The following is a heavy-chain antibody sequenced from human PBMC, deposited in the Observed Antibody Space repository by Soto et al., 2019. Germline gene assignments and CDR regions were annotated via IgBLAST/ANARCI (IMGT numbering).Heavy chain of an antibody. V-gene: IGHV2-5*02. J-gene: IGHJ5*02. CDR2: IYWDDDK. CDR3: ARNHYLNNWFDP. D-gene: IGHD1-26*01. Sequence: QITLKESGPTLVNPTQSLTLTCTFSGFSLRSSGVGVGWIRQPPGKALEWLALIYWDDDKRYRPSLKSRLTITKDTSKTQVVLTMTNMDPVDTATYYCARNHYLNNWFDPWGQGTLVTVSS. CDR1: GFSLRSSGVG.